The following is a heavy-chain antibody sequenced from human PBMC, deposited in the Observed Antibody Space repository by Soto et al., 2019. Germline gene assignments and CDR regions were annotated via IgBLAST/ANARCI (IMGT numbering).Heavy chain of an antibody. J-gene: IGHJ4*02. CDR1: GGSFSGYY. D-gene: IGHD4-17*01. Sequence: SETLSLTCAVYGGSFSGYYWSWIRQPPGKGLEWIGEINHSGSTNYNPSLKSRVTISVDTSKNQFSLKLSSGTAADTAVYYCARAVTTVTRLFDYWGQGTLVTVSS. V-gene: IGHV4-34*01. CDR3: ARAVTTVTRLFDY. CDR2: INHSGST.